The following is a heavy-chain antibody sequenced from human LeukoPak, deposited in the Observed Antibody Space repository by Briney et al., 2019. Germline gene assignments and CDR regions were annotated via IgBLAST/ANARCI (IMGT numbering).Heavy chain of an antibody. CDR2: IYYSGST. J-gene: IGHJ5*02. V-gene: IGHV4-59*08. CDR3: ARPIAARPHWFDP. CDR1: GGSISSYY. D-gene: IGHD6-6*01. Sequence: SETLSLTCTVSGGSISSYYWSWLRQPPGKGLEWIGYIYYSGSTNYNPSLKSRVTISVDTSKNQFSLKLSSVTAADTAVYYCARPIAARPHWFDPWGQGTLVTVSS.